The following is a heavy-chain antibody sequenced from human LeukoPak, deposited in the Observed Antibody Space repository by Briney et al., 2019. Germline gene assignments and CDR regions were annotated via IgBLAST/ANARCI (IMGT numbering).Heavy chain of an antibody. D-gene: IGHD4-17*01. CDR2: INPNSGGT. CDR3: ARDLDYGDYGYYFDY. CDR1: GYTFTGYY. V-gene: IGHV1-2*02. Sequence: GSVKVSCKASGYTFTGYYMHWVRQAPGQGLEWMGWINPNSGGTNYAQKFQGRVTMTRDTSISTAYMELSRLRSDDTAVYYCARDLDYGDYGYYFDYWGQGTLVTVSS. J-gene: IGHJ4*02.